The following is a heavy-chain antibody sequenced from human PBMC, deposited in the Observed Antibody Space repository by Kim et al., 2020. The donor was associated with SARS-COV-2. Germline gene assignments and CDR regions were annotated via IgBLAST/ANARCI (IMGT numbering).Heavy chain of an antibody. D-gene: IGHD5-18*01. CDR2: IKQDGSEK. Sequence: GGSLRLSCAASGFTFSSYWMSWVRQAPGKGLEWVANIKQDGSEKYYVDSVKGRFTISRDNAKNSLYLQMNSLRAEDTAVYYCARHYVLGGWIRTYYFDYWGQGTLVTVSS. J-gene: IGHJ4*02. V-gene: IGHV3-7*01. CDR3: ARHYVLGGWIRTYYFDY. CDR1: GFTFSSYW.